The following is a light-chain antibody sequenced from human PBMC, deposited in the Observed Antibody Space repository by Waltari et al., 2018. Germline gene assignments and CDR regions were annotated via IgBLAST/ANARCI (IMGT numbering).Light chain of an antibody. CDR3: CSYAGSYTGV. CDR1: SSDVGGYNH. V-gene: IGLV2-11*01. J-gene: IGLJ2*01. CDR2: DVS. Sequence: QSALTQPRSVSGSPGQSVTISCTGTSSDVGGYNHVSWYQQHPGKAPKLIIYDVSKRPSGVPDRFSGSKSGNTASLTISGLQAEDEAEYYCCSYAGSYTGVFGGGTKLTVL.